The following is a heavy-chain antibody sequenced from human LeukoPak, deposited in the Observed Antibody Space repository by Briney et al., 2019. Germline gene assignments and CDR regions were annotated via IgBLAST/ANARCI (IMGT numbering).Heavy chain of an antibody. V-gene: IGHV4-59*01. Sequence: PSETLSLTCTVSGAYFTNYYWSFIRQPPGKGLEWIGFSSYTGNTNYNPSLKSRVTISLDMSKNQFSLSLKSVTAADTAMYNCARGTLMWFGAKMEYYFDSWGQGTPLTVSS. CDR3: ARGTLMWFGAKMEYYFDS. J-gene: IGHJ4*02. CDR2: SSYTGNT. CDR1: GAYFTNYY. D-gene: IGHD3-10*01.